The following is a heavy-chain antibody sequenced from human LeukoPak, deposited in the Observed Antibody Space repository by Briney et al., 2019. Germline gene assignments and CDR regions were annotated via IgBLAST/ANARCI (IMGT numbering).Heavy chain of an antibody. V-gene: IGHV3-23*01. CDR1: GFTFSSYA. J-gene: IGHJ6*03. CDR3: AKGGMVRGVIMTSYYYYYYMDV. Sequence: GGSLRLSCAASGFTFSSYAMSWVRQAPGKGLEWVSAISGSGGSTYYADSVKGRFTISRDNSKNTLYLQMNSLRAEDTAVYYCAKGGMVRGVIMTSYYYYYYMDVWGKGTTVTVSS. D-gene: IGHD3-10*01. CDR2: ISGSGGST.